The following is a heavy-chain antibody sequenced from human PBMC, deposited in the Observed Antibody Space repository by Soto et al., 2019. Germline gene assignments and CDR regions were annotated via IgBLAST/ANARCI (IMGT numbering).Heavy chain of an antibody. D-gene: IGHD3-10*01. CDR2: MSSSGGST. CDR3: AKTQLLYGSGSFQLNSGSLTFDI. V-gene: IGHV3-23*01. J-gene: IGHJ3*02. Sequence: EVQLLESGGALVQPGGSLRLSCAASGFTFSNYAMSWVRQAPGKGLEWVSLMSSSGGSTYYADSVKGRFTISRDNSKNMLYLQMSSLGAEDTAVYYCAKTQLLYGSGSFQLNSGSLTFDIWGQGTMVTVSS. CDR1: GFTFSNYA.